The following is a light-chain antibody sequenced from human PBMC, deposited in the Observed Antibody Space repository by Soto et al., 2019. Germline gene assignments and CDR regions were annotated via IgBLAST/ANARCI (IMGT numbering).Light chain of an antibody. CDR3: QQSNSFPFT. CDR2: GAS. V-gene: IGKV1-12*01. Sequence: DIQMTQSPSTLSGSVGDRVTITCRASQTISSWLAWYQQKPGKAPNLLIYGASNLQSGVPSRFSGSGSGTDFTLTISSLQPEDFATYYCQQSNSFPFTFGQGTRLDIK. CDR1: QTISSW. J-gene: IGKJ2*01.